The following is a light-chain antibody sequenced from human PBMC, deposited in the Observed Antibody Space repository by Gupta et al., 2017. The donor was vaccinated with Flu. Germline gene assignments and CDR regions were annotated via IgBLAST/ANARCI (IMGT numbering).Light chain of an antibody. CDR3: QQYTDYPLT. Sequence: DLQMTQSPSTLSASIGDRVTITCRASQSISNWLVWYQQKPGKAPRLLIYRASILEPGVPSRFSGSGSGTDFTLTISGLQPGDFATYFCQQYTDYPLTFGGGTKIEIK. V-gene: IGKV1-5*03. CDR2: RAS. CDR1: QSISNW. J-gene: IGKJ4*01.